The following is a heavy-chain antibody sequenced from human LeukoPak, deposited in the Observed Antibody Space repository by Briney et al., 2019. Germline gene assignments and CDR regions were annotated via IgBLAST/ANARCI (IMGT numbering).Heavy chain of an antibody. CDR3: ADSEFDIPASFDL. D-gene: IGHD2-21*01. V-gene: IGHV3-21*01. CDR2: ISRGGDAK. J-gene: IGHJ4*02. CDR1: TFVFSVSS. Sequence: GGSLRLSCAASTFVFSVSSMSLVRPAPGEGVGWGSSISRGGDAKHYADSVKGRFTISRDNAKNSLYLQMDSLRVETTAVFCAADSEFDIPASFDLWGQGTLVTVSS.